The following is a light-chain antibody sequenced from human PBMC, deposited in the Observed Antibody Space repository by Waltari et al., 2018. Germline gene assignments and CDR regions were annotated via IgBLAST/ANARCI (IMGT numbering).Light chain of an antibody. CDR2: EDN. J-gene: IGLJ2*01. V-gene: IGLV3-1*01. Sequence: SYDLTQPPSVSVSPGQTASITCPGDKLGKKYVFWYRQKTGQSPVLVMYEDNRRPSGIPERVSGSNSGNTATLTISETQVMDDAYYYCQVWDSSTDVVFGGGTKLTVL. CDR1: KLGKKY. CDR3: QVWDSSTDVV.